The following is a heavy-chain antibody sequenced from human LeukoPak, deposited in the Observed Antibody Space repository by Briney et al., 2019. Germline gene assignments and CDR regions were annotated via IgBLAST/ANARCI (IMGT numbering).Heavy chain of an antibody. V-gene: IGHV3-53*01. J-gene: IGHJ6*02. CDR3: ARDRARSDGMDV. Sequence: QAGGSLRLSCAASGFTVSSNYMSWVRQAPGKGLEWVSVIYSGGSTYYADSVKGRFTISRDNSKNTLYLQMNSLRAEDTAVYYYARDRARSDGMDVWGQGTTVTVSS. CDR2: IYSGGST. CDR1: GFTVSSNY.